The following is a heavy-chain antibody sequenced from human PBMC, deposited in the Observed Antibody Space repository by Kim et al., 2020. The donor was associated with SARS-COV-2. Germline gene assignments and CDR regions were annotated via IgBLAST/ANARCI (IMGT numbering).Heavy chain of an antibody. V-gene: IGHV3-11*01. CDR1: GFTFSNYF. Sequence: GGSLRLSCAASGFTFSNYFMTWVRQAPGKGLESVSYISSSGDNVYYADSVKGRFTISRDNAKNSLYLQMNSLRAGDTAVYYCTRENQARSREAGVGDYGG. CDR2: ISSSGDNV. J-gene: IGHJ4*01. CDR3: TRENQARSREAGVGDY. D-gene: IGHD6-19*01.